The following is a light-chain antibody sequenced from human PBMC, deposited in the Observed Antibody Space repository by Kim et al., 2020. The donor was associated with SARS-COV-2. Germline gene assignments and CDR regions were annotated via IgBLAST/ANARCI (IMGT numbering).Light chain of an antibody. V-gene: IGKV1-5*01. CDR2: DAS. CDR1: QGISSC. J-gene: IGKJ1*01. Sequence: AALSASVGDRCIVTCGASQGISSCLAWYEIGPGEAPNVVFHDASSVESGAPARCSGSGSGTEFTSTISSLEPDDFANYYCRHHRTFGQGTKVDIK. CDR3: RHHRT.